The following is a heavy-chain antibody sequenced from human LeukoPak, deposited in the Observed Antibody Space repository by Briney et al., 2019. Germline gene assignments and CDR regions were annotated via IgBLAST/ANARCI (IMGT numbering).Heavy chain of an antibody. D-gene: IGHD1-26*01. Sequence: SETLSLTCTVSGGSISSGSYYWSWIRQPAGKGLEWIGRIYTSGSTNYNPSLKSRVTISVDTSKNQFSLKLSSVTAADTAVYYCARDASGSYLGFDHWGQGTLVTVSS. V-gene: IGHV4-61*02. CDR3: ARDASGSYLGFDH. J-gene: IGHJ4*02. CDR1: GGSISSGSYY. CDR2: IYTSGST.